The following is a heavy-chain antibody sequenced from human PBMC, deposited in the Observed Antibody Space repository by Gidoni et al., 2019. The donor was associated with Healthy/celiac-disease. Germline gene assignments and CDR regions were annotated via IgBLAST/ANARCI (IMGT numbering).Heavy chain of an antibody. CDR1: GGSFSGYY. CDR3: ARVWDYVWGSYRYTYYFDY. Sequence: QVQLQPWGAGLLKPSETLSLTFAVYGGSFSGYYWSWIRQPPGKGLEWIGEINHSGSTNYNPSLKSRVTISVDTSKNQFSLKLSSVTAADTAVYYCARVWDYVWGSYRYTYYFDYWGQGTLVTVSS. J-gene: IGHJ4*02. V-gene: IGHV4-34*01. D-gene: IGHD3-16*02. CDR2: INHSGST.